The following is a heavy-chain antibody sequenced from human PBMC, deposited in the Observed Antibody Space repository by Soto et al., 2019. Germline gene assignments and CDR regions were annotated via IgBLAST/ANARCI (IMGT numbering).Heavy chain of an antibody. CDR3: ARVGLGLPYGSGSYGGWFDP. CDR1: GGTFSSYA. D-gene: IGHD3-10*01. V-gene: IGHV1-69*01. CDR2: IIPIFGTA. J-gene: IGHJ5*02. Sequence: QVQLVQSGAEVKKPGSSVKVSCKASGGTFSSYAISWVRQAPGQGLEWMGGIIPIFGTANYAQKFQGRVTMTADESTSTAYMELSSLRSEDTAVYYCARVGLGLPYGSGSYGGWFDPWGQGTLVTVSS.